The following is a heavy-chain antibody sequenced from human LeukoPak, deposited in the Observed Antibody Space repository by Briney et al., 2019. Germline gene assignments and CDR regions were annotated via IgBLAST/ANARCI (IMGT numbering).Heavy chain of an antibody. CDR1: GFTFSSDW. Sequence: GGSLRLSCAASGFTFSSDWMSWVRQAPGKGLEWVANIKQDGSEKYYVDSVKGRFTISRDNAKNSLYLQMNSLRAEDTAVYYCARVQAAEDYWGQGTLVTVSS. CDR3: ARVQAAEDY. D-gene: IGHD6-13*01. V-gene: IGHV3-7*01. CDR2: IKQDGSEK. J-gene: IGHJ4*02.